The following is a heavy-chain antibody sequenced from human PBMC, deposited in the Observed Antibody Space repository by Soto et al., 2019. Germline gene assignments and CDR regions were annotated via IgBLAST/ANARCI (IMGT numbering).Heavy chain of an antibody. D-gene: IGHD2-15*01. Sequence: GASVKVSCEASGYTFTSYGISWVRQAPGQGLEWMGWISAYNGNTNYAQKLQGRVTMTTDTSTSTAYMKLSSVTAADTAVYYCARAGRRYCSGGSCYSANWFDPWGQGTLVPSPQ. V-gene: IGHV1-18*01. CDR2: ISAYNGNT. J-gene: IGHJ5*02. CDR1: GYTFTSYG. CDR3: ARAGRRYCSGGSCYSANWFDP.